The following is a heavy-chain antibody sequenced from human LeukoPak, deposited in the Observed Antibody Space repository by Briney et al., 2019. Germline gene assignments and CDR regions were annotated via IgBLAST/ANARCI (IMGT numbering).Heavy chain of an antibody. CDR1: GFTFSSYA. J-gene: IGHJ4*02. CDR3: AKALGRTAMVTYYFDY. D-gene: IGHD5-18*01. V-gene: IGHV3-23*01. Sequence: GGSLRLSCAASGFTFSSYAMSWVRQAPGKGLEWVSATSGSGGSTYYADSVKGRFTISRDNSKNTLYLQMNSLRAEDTAVYYCAKALGRTAMVTYYFDYWGQGTLVTVSS. CDR2: TSGSGGST.